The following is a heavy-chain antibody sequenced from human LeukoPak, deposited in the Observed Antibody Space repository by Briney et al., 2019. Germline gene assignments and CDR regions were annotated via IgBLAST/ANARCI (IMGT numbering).Heavy chain of an antibody. CDR3: AKGGYYERPWYFDY. V-gene: IGHV3-30*18. J-gene: IGHJ4*02. D-gene: IGHD3-22*01. CDR1: GFTFSSYA. CDR2: ISFDGTNK. Sequence: PGGSLRLFCSASGFTFSSYAMHWVRQAPGKGLEWVAVISFDGTNKFYADSVKGRITISRDNSKNALYLQMNSLRAEDTAVYYCAKGGYYERPWYFDYWGQGTLVTVSS.